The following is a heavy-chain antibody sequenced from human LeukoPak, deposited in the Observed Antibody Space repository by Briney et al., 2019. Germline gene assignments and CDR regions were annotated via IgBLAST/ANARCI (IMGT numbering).Heavy chain of an antibody. V-gene: IGHV5-51*01. CDR2: IYPGDSDA. J-gene: IGHJ4*02. Sequence: GEPLKISCKVSGYNFNNYWIAWVRQMPGRGLEWMWIIYPGDSDARYSPPFQGQVAITVDTSIRTTYLQWSSLEAADSAVYFCARSRYDYIWGSDKFFDYWGQGTLVTVSS. CDR1: GYNFNNYW. CDR3: ARSRYDYIWGSDKFFDY. D-gene: IGHD3-16*01.